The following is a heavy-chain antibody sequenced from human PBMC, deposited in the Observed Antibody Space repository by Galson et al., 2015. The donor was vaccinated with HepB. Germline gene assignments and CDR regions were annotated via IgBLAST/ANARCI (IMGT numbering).Heavy chain of an antibody. D-gene: IGHD6-19*01. CDR1: GYTFTGYY. CDR2: INPNSGGT. J-gene: IGHJ1*01. CDR3: AGGHSSGWYPEYFQH. V-gene: IGHV1-2*02. Sequence: SVKVSCKASGYTFTGYYMHWVRQAPGQGLEWMGWINPNSGGTNYAQKFQGRVTMTRDTSISTAYMELSRLRSDDTAVYYCAGGHSSGWYPEYFQHWGQGTLVTVSS.